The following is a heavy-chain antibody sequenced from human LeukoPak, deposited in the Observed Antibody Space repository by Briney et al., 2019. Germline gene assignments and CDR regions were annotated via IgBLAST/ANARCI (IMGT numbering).Heavy chain of an antibody. D-gene: IGHD2-2*01. Sequence: GALRLSCAASGFTFSSYAMSWVRQAPGKGLEWVSAISGSGGSTYYADSVKGRFTISRDNSKNTLYLQMNSLRAEDTAVYYCARDVVPAASGIDYWGQGTLVTVSS. V-gene: IGHV3-23*01. CDR2: ISGSGGST. CDR1: GFTFSSYA. CDR3: ARDVVPAASGIDY. J-gene: IGHJ4*02.